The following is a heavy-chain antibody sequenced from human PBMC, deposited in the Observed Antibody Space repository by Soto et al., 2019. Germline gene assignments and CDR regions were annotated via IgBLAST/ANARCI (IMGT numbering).Heavy chain of an antibody. V-gene: IGHV3-23*01. CDR1: GFLFSDYA. D-gene: IGHD6-6*01. CDR3: AKTVADRRGFDY. CDR2: IGSRFAT. Sequence: GGSLRLSYIASGFLFSDYATSWVRQAPGKGLEWVSAIGSRFATYYAGSVKGRFTISRDNSNSALYLQINSLRAEDTAIYYCAKTVADRRGFDYWGQGALVTVSS. J-gene: IGHJ4*02.